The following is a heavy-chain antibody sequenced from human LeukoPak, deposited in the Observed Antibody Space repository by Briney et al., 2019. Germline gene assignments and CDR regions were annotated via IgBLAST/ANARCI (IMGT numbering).Heavy chain of an antibody. D-gene: IGHD1/OR15-1a*01. V-gene: IGHV3-30*04. CDR2: ISYDGSNK. CDR3: ARDEIAGEPRSLRLGTFGY. CDR1: GFSFRLYA. J-gene: IGHJ4*02. Sequence: GRSLTLSCAASGFSFRLYAMHWVRQAPGKGLEWVASISYDGSNKYYADSVKGRFTISRDNSKNTVYLQMNSLRPEDKAVYYCARDEIAGEPRSLRLGTFGYWGQGTLVTVSS.